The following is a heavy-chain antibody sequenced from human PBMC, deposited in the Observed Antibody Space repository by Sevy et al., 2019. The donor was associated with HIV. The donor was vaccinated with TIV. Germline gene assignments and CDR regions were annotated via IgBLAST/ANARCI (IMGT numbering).Heavy chain of an antibody. D-gene: IGHD3-22*01. CDR3: AKEGYASSGYYH. Sequence: GGSLRLSCAASGFTFSSYAMTWVRQAPGKGLEWVSAISGSGGYTYYADSVKGRFTISRDNSKKTLDLQMHSRRAEDAAVYYCAKEGYASSGYYHWGQGTLVTVSS. CDR1: GFTFSSYA. CDR2: ISGSGGYT. V-gene: IGHV3-23*01. J-gene: IGHJ5*02.